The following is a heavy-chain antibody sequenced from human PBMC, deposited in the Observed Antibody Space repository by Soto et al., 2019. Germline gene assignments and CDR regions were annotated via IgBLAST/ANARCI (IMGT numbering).Heavy chain of an antibody. Sequence: SVKVSCKASGGTFSSYAISWVRQAPGQGLEWMGGIIPIFGTANYAQKFQGRVTITADESTSTAYMELSSLRSEDTAVYYCARDYYDSSGYSGGPDYYYYGMDVWGQGTTVTVSS. CDR1: GGTFSSYA. CDR3: ARDYYDSSGYSGGPDYYYYGMDV. D-gene: IGHD3-22*01. CDR2: IIPIFGTA. V-gene: IGHV1-69*13. J-gene: IGHJ6*02.